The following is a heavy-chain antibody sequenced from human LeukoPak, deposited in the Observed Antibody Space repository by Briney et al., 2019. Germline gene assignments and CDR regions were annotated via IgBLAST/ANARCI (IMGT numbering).Heavy chain of an antibody. D-gene: IGHD1-26*01. J-gene: IGHJ3*02. CDR1: GFTFSSYG. Sequence: PGGSLRLSCAASGFTFSSYGMHWVRQAPGKGLEWVAFIRYDGSNKYYADSVKGRFTISRDNSKNTLYLQMNSLRAEDTAVYYCAKDRGGHSWEAFDIWGHGTMVTVSS. CDR2: IRYDGSNK. CDR3: AKDRGGHSWEAFDI. V-gene: IGHV3-30*02.